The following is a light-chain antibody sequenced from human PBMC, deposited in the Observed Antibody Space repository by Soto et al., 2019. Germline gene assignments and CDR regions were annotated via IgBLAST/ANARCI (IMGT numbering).Light chain of an antibody. CDR3: QTWGRDIVV. CDR2: LNSDGSH. Sequence: QLVLTQSPSASASLGASVTLTCTLTNGHSTYAIAWHQQRPEKGPRYLMRLNSDGSHRKGDGIPDRFSGSSSGAERYLTISSLQSDDEADYYCQTWGRDIVVFGGGTKLTVL. CDR1: NGHSTYA. V-gene: IGLV4-69*01. J-gene: IGLJ2*01.